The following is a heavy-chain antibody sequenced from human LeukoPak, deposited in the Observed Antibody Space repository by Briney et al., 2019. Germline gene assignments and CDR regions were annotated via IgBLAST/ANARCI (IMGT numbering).Heavy chain of an antibody. CDR1: GASISSSSYY. V-gene: IGHV4-39*07. Sequence: SETLSLTCTVSGASISSSSYYWGWIRQPPGKGLAWIGSIHDSGSTFYNPSLKSRVTISLDTSKNQFSLKLSSVTVADTAVYYCARVDTWPSPIDYWGQGTLVTVSS. CDR2: IHDSGST. CDR3: ARVDTWPSPIDY. J-gene: IGHJ4*02.